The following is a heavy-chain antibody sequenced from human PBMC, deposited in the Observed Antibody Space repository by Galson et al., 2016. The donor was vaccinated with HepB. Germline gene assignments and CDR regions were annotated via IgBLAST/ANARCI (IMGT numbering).Heavy chain of an antibody. V-gene: IGHV3-23*01. CDR3: TRGRNPLSSFDFIIAY. CDR2: ISGSSEAI. D-gene: IGHD2/OR15-2a*01. Sequence: SLRLSCAASGFTFSTYAMSWVRQAPGKGLEWVSGISGSSEAIYYADSVKSRFTISRDNSKNTLSLQMNSLRAGDTAGYYCTRGRNPLSSFDFIIAYWGHGTLVTVSS. J-gene: IGHJ4*01. CDR1: GFTFSTYA.